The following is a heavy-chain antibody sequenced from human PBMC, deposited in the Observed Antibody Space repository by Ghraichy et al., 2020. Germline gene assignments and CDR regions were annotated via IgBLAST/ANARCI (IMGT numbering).Heavy chain of an antibody. J-gene: IGHJ4*02. CDR2: IYYSGST. CDR3: ARVNNDYSNYDY. CDR1: GGSISSYY. Sequence: ETLSLTCTVSGGSISSYYWSWIRQPPGKGLEWIGYIYYSGSTNYNPSLKSRVTISVDTSKNQFSLKLSSVTAADTAVYYCARVNNDYSNYDYWGQGTLVTVSS. V-gene: IGHV4-59*01. D-gene: IGHD4-11*01.